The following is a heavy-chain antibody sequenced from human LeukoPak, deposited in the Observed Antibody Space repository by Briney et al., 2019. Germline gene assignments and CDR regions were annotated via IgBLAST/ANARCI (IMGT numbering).Heavy chain of an antibody. J-gene: IGHJ4*02. CDR1: GCTFTGYY. V-gene: IGHV1-2*02. CDR2: INPNSGGT. D-gene: IGHD3-16*02. Sequence: GASVNVSCKASGCTFTGYYMHWVRQAPGQGLEWMGWINPNSGGTNYAQKFHGRVTMTRDTSISTAYMELSRLRSDDTDVYYCARGEITSGGVIVVFDYWGQGTLVTVSS. CDR3: ARGEITSGGVIVVFDY.